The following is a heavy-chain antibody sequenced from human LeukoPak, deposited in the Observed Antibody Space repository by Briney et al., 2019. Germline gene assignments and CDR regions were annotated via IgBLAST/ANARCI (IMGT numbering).Heavy chain of an antibody. V-gene: IGHV4-34*01. CDR2: INHSGTT. Sequence: SETLSLTCAIYGASFSGYYWGRVSHHPGEGLEWSGEINHSGTTNTNPSLNSRVSISVGTYNNQFSLKLRSVPAADTAVYYCDRLKPYGPTGAFDIWGQGTMVTASS. D-gene: IGHD2-8*02. CDR1: GASFSGYY. CDR3: DRLKPYGPTGAFDI. J-gene: IGHJ3*02.